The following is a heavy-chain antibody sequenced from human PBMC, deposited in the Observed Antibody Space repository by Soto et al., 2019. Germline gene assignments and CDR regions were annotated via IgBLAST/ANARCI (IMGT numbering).Heavy chain of an antibody. V-gene: IGHV4-31*03. CDR2: IYYSGST. CDR1: GGSISSGGYY. J-gene: IGHJ3*02. Sequence: SETLSLTCTVSGGSISSGGYYWSWIRQHPGKGLEWIGYIYYSGSTYYNPSLKSRVTISVGTSKNQFSLKLSSVTAADTAVYYCARGAPYYYGSGSYRPYAFDIWGQGTMVTVSS. CDR3: ARGAPYYYGSGSYRPYAFDI. D-gene: IGHD3-10*01.